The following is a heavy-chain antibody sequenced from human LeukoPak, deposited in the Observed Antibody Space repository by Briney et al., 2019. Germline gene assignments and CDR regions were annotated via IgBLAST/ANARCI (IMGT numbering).Heavy chain of an antibody. V-gene: IGHV4-59*01. Sequence: SETLSLTCTVSGGSISSYYWSWIRHPPGKGLEWIAYIFYSGSTNYNPSLKSRVTISVDTSKNQFSLKLSSVTAADTAVYYCARDQNRAFDIWGQGTMVTVSS. J-gene: IGHJ3*02. CDR2: IFYSGST. CDR3: ARDQNRAFDI. CDR1: GGSISSYY.